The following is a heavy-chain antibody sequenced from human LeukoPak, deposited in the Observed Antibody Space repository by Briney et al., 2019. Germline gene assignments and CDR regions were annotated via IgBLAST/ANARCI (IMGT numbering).Heavy chain of an antibody. V-gene: IGHV1-69*13. J-gene: IGHJ4*02. CDR3: ASEASGYRIDY. Sequence: GASVKVSCKASGGTFSSYAISWVRQAPGQGLEWMGGIIPIFGTANYAQKFQGRVTITADESTSTAYMELSSLRSEDTAVYYCASEASGYRIDYWGQGTLVTVSS. CDR2: IIPIFGTA. CDR1: GGTFSSYA. D-gene: IGHD3-22*01.